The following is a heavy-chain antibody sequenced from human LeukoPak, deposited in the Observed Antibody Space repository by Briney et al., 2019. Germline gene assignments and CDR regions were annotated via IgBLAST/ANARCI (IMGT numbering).Heavy chain of an antibody. D-gene: IGHD5-18*01. V-gene: IGHV3-11*04. CDR1: GVSFSDYY. J-gene: IGHJ4*02. Sequence: GGSLRLSCAASGVSFSDYYMTWIRQAPGKGLEWVSSISSDGGAMYYADSVKGRFTISRDNARNSLYLQMNSLRAEDTAVYYCASEDGYPTYFDYWGQGTLVTVSS. CDR3: ASEDGYPTYFDY. CDR2: ISSDGGAM.